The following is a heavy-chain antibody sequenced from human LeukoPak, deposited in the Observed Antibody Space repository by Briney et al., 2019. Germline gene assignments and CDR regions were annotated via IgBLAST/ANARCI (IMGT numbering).Heavy chain of an antibody. CDR1: GHTFTSCG. CDR3: ARGLREYYYYGMDV. D-gene: IGHD3-16*01. Sequence: ASVKVSCKASGHTFTSCGISWVRQAPGQGLEWMGRISAYNGNTNYAQKLQGRVTMTTDTSTSTAYMELRSLRSDDTAVYYCARGLREYYYYGMDVWGKGTTVTVSS. CDR2: ISAYNGNT. V-gene: IGHV1-18*04. J-gene: IGHJ6*04.